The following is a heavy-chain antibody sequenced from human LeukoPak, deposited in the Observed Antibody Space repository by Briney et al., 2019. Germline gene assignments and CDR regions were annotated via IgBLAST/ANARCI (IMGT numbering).Heavy chain of an antibody. CDR1: GYTFTSYG. D-gene: IGHD2-15*01. CDR3: ARYCSGGSCYHNFDY. Sequence: GASVKVSCKASGYTFTSYGISWVRQAPGQGLEWMGWISAYNGNTNYAQKLQGRVTMTTDTSTSTAYMELRSPRSDDTAVYYCARYCSGGSCYHNFDYWGQGILVAVSS. CDR2: ISAYNGNT. V-gene: IGHV1-18*04. J-gene: IGHJ4*02.